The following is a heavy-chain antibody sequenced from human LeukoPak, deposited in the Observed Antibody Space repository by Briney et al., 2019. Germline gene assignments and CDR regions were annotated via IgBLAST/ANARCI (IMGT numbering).Heavy chain of an antibody. D-gene: IGHD3-9*01. CDR2: IIPIFGTA. V-gene: IGHV1-69*13. Sequence: SVKVSCKASGGTFSSYAISWVRQAPGQGLEWMGGIIPIFGTANYAQKFQGRVTITADESTSTAYMELSSLRSEDTAVYYCARGVTILNWFDPWGQGTLVTVSS. J-gene: IGHJ5*02. CDR3: ARGVTILNWFDP. CDR1: GGTFSSYA.